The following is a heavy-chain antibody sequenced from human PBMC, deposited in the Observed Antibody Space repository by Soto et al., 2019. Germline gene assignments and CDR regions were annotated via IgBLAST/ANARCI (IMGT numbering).Heavy chain of an antibody. CDR3: ARGVVLFGSFDI. CDR1: GGSISSYY. J-gene: IGHJ3*02. CDR2: IYYSGST. D-gene: IGHD2-15*01. Sequence: SATLTLTCTVSGGSISSYYWIWIRQPPGKGLEWIGYIYYSGSTDYNPSLKSRVTISVDTSKNQFSLKVSSVTAADTAVYYCARGVVLFGSFDIWGQGTMVTVSS. V-gene: IGHV4-59*01.